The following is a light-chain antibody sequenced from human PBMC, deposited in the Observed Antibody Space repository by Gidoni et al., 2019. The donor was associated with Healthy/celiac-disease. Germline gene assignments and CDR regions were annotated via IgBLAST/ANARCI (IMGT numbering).Light chain of an antibody. Sequence: EIVLTLSPATLSLSPGERATLSCRASQSVSSYLAWYQQKPGQAPRLLIYDASNRATGIPARFSGSGSETDFTLTISSLEPEDFAVYYCQQRSNWLTFGGGTKVEIK. CDR2: DAS. CDR1: QSVSSY. V-gene: IGKV3-11*01. CDR3: QQRSNWLT. J-gene: IGKJ4*01.